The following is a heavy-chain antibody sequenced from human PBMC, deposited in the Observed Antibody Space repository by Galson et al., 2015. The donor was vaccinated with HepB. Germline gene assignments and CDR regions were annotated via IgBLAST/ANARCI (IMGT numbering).Heavy chain of an antibody. CDR3: ARGAELGELAYCGGDCYEDY. J-gene: IGHJ4*02. CDR1: GFSFSDYY. V-gene: IGHV3-11*06. Sequence: SLRLSCAASGFSFSDYYMSWIRQAPGKGLEWVSYIRSSNNYTRYADSVRGRFTISRDNAKNSLYLQMNSLRAEDTAVYYCARGAELGELAYCGGDCYEDYWGQGTLVTVSS. D-gene: IGHD2-21*01. CDR2: IRSSNNYT.